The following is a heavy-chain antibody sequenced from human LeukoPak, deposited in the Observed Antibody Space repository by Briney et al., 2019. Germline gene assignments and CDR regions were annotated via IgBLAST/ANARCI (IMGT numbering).Heavy chain of an antibody. Sequence: PSETLSLTCTVSRGSISNSNYYWGWIRPPPGKGLEWSRNIYYSATTYSNPALPSLKSRLTILIDTSKNQFSLKLTYVTAAYTAVYYCASLRKRGGASDIWGEGTMVTVSS. CDR1: RGSISNSNYY. CDR3: ASLRKRGGASDI. V-gene: IGHV4-39*01. CDR2: IYYSATT. J-gene: IGHJ3*02.